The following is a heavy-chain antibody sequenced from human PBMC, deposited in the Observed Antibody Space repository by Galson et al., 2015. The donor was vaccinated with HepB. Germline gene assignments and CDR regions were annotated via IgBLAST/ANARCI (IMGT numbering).Heavy chain of an antibody. CDR1: GFTFNSYA. CDR3: AKDGYYYDTSGHYFVGWYFDL. D-gene: IGHD3-22*01. CDR2: ISGSGGST. J-gene: IGHJ2*01. V-gene: IGHV3-23*01. Sequence: SLRLSCAAPGFTFNSYAMNWVRQAPGKGLEWVSAISGSGGSTYYVDSVKGRFTISRDNSKKTLYLQMHSLEAEDTAVYYCAKDGYYYDTSGHYFVGWYFDLWGRGTLVTVSS.